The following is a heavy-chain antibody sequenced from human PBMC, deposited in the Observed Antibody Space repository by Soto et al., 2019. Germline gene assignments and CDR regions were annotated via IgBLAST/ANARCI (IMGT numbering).Heavy chain of an antibody. CDR2: ISSTTNYI. CDR3: ARESEDLTSNFDY. CDR1: VFTFTMYS. V-gene: IGHV3-21*06. J-gene: IGHJ4*01. Sequence: PGGSLRIFCASSVFTFTMYSMTWVRQAPGKGLDWVSSISSTTNYIYYVDSMKGRFTISRDNAKNSLYLEMNSLRAEDTAVYYCARESEDLTSNFDYWGHGTMVTGSS.